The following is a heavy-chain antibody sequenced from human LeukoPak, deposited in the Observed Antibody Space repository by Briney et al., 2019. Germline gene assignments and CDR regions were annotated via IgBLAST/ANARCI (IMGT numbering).Heavy chain of an antibody. D-gene: IGHD6-13*01. CDR2: INPSGGST. CDR3: ARGLNIAAAGTKGFDY. CDR1: GYTFTSYY. V-gene: IGHV1-46*01. J-gene: IGHJ4*02. Sequence: ASVKVSCKASGYTFTSYYMHWVRQAPGQGLEWMGIINPSGGSTSYAQKFQGRATMTRDTSTSTVYMELSSLRSEDTAVYYCARGLNIAAAGTKGFDYWGQGTLVTVSS.